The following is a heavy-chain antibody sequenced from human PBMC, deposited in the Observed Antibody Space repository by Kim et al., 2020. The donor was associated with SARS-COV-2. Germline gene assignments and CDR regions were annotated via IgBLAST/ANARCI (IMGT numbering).Heavy chain of an antibody. CDR3: ARDSLVPADERYYYYYGRDV. CDR2: IKQDGSEK. CDR1: GFTFSSYW. V-gene: IGHV3-7*03. Sequence: GGSLRLSCAASGFTFSSYWMSWVRQAPGKGLEWVANIKQDGSEKYYVDSVKGRFTISRDNAKNSLYLQMNSLRAEDTAVYYCARDSLVPADERYYYYYGRDVWGQGTAVTVSS. D-gene: IGHD2-2*01. J-gene: IGHJ6*02.